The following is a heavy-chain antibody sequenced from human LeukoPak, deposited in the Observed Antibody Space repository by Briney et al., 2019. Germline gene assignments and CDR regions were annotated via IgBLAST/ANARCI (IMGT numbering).Heavy chain of an antibody. D-gene: IGHD3-22*01. Sequence: PSETLSLACIVSGGSVSSGDYYWSWIRQPPGKGLEWIGHIYYTGSANYNPSLKSRVTISVDTSKNQFSLKVSPVTAADTAIYYCVRGDISGMQPDYWGQGTLVTVSS. CDR1: GGSVSSGDYY. V-gene: IGHV4-61*08. CDR2: IYYTGSA. CDR3: VRGDISGMQPDY. J-gene: IGHJ4*02.